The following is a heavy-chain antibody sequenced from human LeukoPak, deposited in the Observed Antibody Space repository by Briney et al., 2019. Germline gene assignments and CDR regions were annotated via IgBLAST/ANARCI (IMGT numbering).Heavy chain of an antibody. CDR2: IYWNDDK. CDR3: AHSQGDYDFWSGTQKSDAFDI. V-gene: IGHV2-5*01. Sequence: QSGPTLVNPTQTLTLTCTFSGFSLSTSGVGVGWIRQPPGKALEWLALIYWNDDKRYSPSLKSRLTITKDTSKNQVVLTMTNMDPVDTATYHCAHSQGDYDFWSGTQKSDAFDIWGQGTMVTVSS. CDR1: GFSLSTSGVG. J-gene: IGHJ3*02. D-gene: IGHD3-3*01.